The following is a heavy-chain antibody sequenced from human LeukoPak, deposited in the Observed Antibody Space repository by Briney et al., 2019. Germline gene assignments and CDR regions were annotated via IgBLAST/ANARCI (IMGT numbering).Heavy chain of an antibody. CDR2: IRYDGSNK. V-gene: IGHV3-30*02. D-gene: IGHD5-12*01. Sequence: GGSLRLSCAASGFTFSSYGMHWVRQAPGKGLEWVAFIRYDGSNKYYADSVKGRFTISRDNSKNTLYLQMNSLRAEDTAVYYCARPGGSGYSGYDYIDYWGQGTLVTVSS. CDR1: GFTFSSYG. J-gene: IGHJ4*02. CDR3: ARPGGSGYSGYDYIDY.